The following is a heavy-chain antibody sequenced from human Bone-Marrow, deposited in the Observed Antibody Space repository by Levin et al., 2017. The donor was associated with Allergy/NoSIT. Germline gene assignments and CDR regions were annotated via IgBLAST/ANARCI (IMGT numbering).Heavy chain of an antibody. V-gene: IGHV4-59*01. CDR3: AKIYRQALEP. D-gene: IGHD1-1*01. CDR1: GDSISSYY. J-gene: IGHJ5*02. Sequence: SETLSLTCTVSGDSISSYYWSWIRQPPGKGLEWIGYIYDSGSTRYNPSLKSRVSISVDTSKNEFSLSLTSVTAADTAFYYCAKIYRQALEPWGQGTLVTVSS. CDR2: IYDSGST.